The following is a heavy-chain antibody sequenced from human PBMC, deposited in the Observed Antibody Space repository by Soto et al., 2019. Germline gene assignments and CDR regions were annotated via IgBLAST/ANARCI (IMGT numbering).Heavy chain of an antibody. Sequence: ASVKVSCKASGYTFTSYAMHWVRQAPGQRLEWMGWINAGNGNTKYSQKFQGRVTITRDTSASTAYMELSSLRSEDTAVYYCARDPFPGVVGATTGVSYNWFDPWGQGTLVTVSS. V-gene: IGHV1-3*01. CDR2: INAGNGNT. D-gene: IGHD1-26*01. J-gene: IGHJ5*02. CDR3: ARDPFPGVVGATTGVSYNWFDP. CDR1: GYTFTSYA.